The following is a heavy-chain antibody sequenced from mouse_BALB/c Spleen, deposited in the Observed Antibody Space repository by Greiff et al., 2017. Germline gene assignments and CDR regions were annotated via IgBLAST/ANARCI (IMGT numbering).Heavy chain of an antibody. CDR1: GYTFTSYW. CDR2: IYPGSGST. Sequence: LQQPGSELVRPGASVKLSCKASGYTFTSYWMHWVKQRPGQGLEWIGNIYPGSGSTNYDEKFKSKATLTVDTSSSTAYMQLSSLTSEDSAVYYCTREERWLPLYAMDYWGQGTSVTVSS. CDR3: TREERWLPLYAMDY. J-gene: IGHJ4*01. V-gene: IGHV1S22*01. D-gene: IGHD2-3*01.